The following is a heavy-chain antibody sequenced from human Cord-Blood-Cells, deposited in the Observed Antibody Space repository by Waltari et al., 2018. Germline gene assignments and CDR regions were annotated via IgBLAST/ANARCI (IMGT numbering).Heavy chain of an antibody. Sequence: QVQLQQWCAGLLKPSETLSLTCAVYGGSFSGYYWSWIRQPPGKRLEWIGEINHSGSTNYHPSLKSRVTISVDTSKNQFSLKLSSVTAADTAVYYCARSKGSHCSSTSCYSNWFDPWGQGTLVTVSS. CDR3: ARSKGSHCSSTSCYSNWFDP. V-gene: IGHV4-34*01. D-gene: IGHD2-2*01. CDR2: INHSGST. CDR1: GGSFSGYY. J-gene: IGHJ5*02.